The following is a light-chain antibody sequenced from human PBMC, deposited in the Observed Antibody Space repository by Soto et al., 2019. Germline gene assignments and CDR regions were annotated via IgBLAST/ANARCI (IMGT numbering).Light chain of an antibody. CDR1: GSNIGNNF. J-gene: IGLJ1*01. Sequence: QSVLTQSPSVSAAPGQRVTMSCSGSGSNIGNNFVSWYQQFPGTAPRLLIFDNNNRPSGIPDRFSGSKSGTSATLGITGLQTGDEADYYCGTWDNSRSAYVFGTGTKVTVL. V-gene: IGLV1-51*01. CDR3: GTWDNSRSAYV. CDR2: DNN.